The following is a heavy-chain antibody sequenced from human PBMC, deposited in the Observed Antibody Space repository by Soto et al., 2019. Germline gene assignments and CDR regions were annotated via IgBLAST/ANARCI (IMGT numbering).Heavy chain of an antibody. CDR2: INHSGST. CDR1: GGSFSGYY. Sequence: QVQLQQWGAGLLKPSETLSLTCAVYGGSFSGYYWSWIRQPPGKGLEWIGEINHSGSTNSNPSLKSRLPISVDTSKNQFSLKLSSVTAADTAVYYCARGLPATAIRNCYYYGMDVWGQGTTVTVSS. CDR3: ARGLPATAIRNCYYYGMDV. D-gene: IGHD2-2*02. J-gene: IGHJ6*02. V-gene: IGHV4-34*01.